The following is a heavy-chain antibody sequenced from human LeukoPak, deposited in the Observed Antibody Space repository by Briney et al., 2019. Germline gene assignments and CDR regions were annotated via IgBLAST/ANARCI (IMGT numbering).Heavy chain of an antibody. D-gene: IGHD3-10*01. CDR1: GYTFTSYG. CDR3: ARDRVLLWFGELFDY. V-gene: IGHV1-18*01. J-gene: IGHJ4*02. Sequence: ASVKVSCKASGYTFTSYGISWVRQAPGQGLEWMGWISAYNGNTNYAQKLQGRVTMTTDTSTSTAYMELRSLRSDDTAVYHCARDRVLLWFGELFDYWGQGTLVTVSS. CDR2: ISAYNGNT.